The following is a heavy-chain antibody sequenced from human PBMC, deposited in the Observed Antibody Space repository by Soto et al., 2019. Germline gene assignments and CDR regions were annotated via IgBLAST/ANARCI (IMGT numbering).Heavy chain of an antibody. Sequence: QVQLQESGPGLVKPSETLSLTCTVSGGSISSYYWSWIRQPAGKGLEWIGRIYTSGSTNYNPSLKSRVTMSVDTSKNQFSPKLSSVTAADTAVYYCARGVVYARLADWFDPWGQGTLVTVSS. V-gene: IGHV4-4*07. CDR3: ARGVVYARLADWFDP. D-gene: IGHD2-8*02. CDR2: IYTSGST. CDR1: GGSISSYY. J-gene: IGHJ5*02.